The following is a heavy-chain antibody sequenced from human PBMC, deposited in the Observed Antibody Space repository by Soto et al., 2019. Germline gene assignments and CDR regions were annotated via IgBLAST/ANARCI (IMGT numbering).Heavy chain of an antibody. CDR1: GGSISKGGYY. CDR2: IFYSGTT. J-gene: IGHJ5*02. V-gene: IGHV4-31*03. D-gene: IGHD3-22*01. CDR3: ARMYDASVNNWFDP. Sequence: TSETLSLTCTVSGGSISKGGYYWSWIRQHPGKGLEWIGYIFYSGTTYYNPSLKSRVTISVDTSKNQFSLKLSSVTAPDTAVYYCARMYDASVNNWFDPWGQGTLVTVSS.